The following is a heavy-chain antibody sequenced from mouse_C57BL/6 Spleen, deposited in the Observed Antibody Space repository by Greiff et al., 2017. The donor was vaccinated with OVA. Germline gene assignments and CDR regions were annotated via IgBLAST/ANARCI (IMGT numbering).Heavy chain of an antibody. J-gene: IGHJ4*01. D-gene: IGHD2-3*01. V-gene: IGHV1-26*01. CDR1: GYTFTDYY. CDR2: INPNNGGT. Sequence: VQLQQSGPELVKPGASVKISCKASGYTFTDYYMNWVKQSHGKSLEWIGDINPNNGGTSYNQKFKGKATLTVDKSSSTAYMELRSLTSEDSAVYYCAREWLLRYAMDYWGQGTSVTVSS. CDR3: AREWLLRYAMDY.